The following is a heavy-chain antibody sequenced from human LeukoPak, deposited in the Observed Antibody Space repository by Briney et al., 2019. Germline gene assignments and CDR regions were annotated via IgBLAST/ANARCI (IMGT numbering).Heavy chain of an antibody. V-gene: IGHV3-30*02. J-gene: IGHJ4*02. CDR2: IQFDGSNS. Sequence: PGGSLRLSCAASGFTFSSVGMHWVRQAPGKGLEWVAFIQFDGSNSYYADSVKGRFTLSRDNSKNTLYLRMDSLRAEDTAIYYCAKGQGYYCDHWGQGTLVTVSS. CDR3: AKGQGYYCDH. D-gene: IGHD3-22*01. CDR1: GFTFSSVG.